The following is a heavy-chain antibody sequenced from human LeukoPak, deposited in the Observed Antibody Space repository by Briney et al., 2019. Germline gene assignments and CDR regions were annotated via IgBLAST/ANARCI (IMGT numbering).Heavy chain of an antibody. CDR2: IIPIFGTA. CDR1: GGTFSSYA. D-gene: IGHD1-20*01. Sequence: SVKVSCKASGGTFSSYAISWVRQAPGQGLEWMGRIIPIFGTANYAQKFQGRVTITTDESTSTAYVELSSLRSEDTAVYYCASGRWAYSWNPPFDYWGQGTLVTVSS. CDR3: ASGRWAYSWNPPFDY. V-gene: IGHV1-69*05. J-gene: IGHJ4*02.